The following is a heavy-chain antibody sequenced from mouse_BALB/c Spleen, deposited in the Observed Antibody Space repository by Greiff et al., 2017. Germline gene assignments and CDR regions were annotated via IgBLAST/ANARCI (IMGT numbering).Heavy chain of an antibody. CDR1: GYTFTSYV. CDR3: ARWGTVVSRGFAY. V-gene: IGHV1-14*01. J-gene: IGHJ3*01. CDR2: INPYNDGT. D-gene: IGHD1-1*01. Sequence: EVQLQQSGPELVKPGASVKMSCKASGYTFTSYVMHWVKQKPGQGLEWIGYINPYNDGTKYNEKFKGKATLTSDKSSSTAYMELSSLTSEDSAVYYCARWGTVVSRGFAYWGQGTLVTVSA.